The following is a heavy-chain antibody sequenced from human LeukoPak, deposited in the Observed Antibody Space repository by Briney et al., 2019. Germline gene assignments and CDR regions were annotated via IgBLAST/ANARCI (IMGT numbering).Heavy chain of an antibody. V-gene: IGHV3-48*03. CDR3: ARDLIQKDYYCPSGYYYGMDV. Sequence: PGGSLRLSRAASGFTFSSYEMNWVRQAPGKGLEWVSYISSSGRTIYYADSVKGRFTISRDNAKNSLYLQMNSLRAEDTAVYYCARDLIQKDYYCPSGYYYGMDVWGQGTTVTISS. D-gene: IGHD3-10*01. CDR1: GFTFSSYE. CDR2: ISSSGRTI. J-gene: IGHJ6*02.